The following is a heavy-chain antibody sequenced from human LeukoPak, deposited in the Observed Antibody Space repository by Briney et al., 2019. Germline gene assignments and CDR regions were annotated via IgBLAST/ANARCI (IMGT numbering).Heavy chain of an antibody. D-gene: IGHD6-19*01. CDR3: ARDDSSGVMEAFDI. CDR2: MNPNSGNT. J-gene: IGHJ3*02. CDR1: GYTFTGYY. Sequence: ASVKVSCKASGYTFTGYYIHWVRQAPGQGLEWMGWMNPNSGNTGYAQKFQGRVTITRNTSISTAYMELSSLRSEDTAVYYCARDDSSGVMEAFDIWGQGTMVTVSS. V-gene: IGHV1-8*03.